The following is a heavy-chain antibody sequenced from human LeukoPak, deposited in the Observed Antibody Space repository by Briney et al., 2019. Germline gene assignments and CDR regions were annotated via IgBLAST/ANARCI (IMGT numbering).Heavy chain of an antibody. CDR1: GGTFSSYA. J-gene: IGHJ4*02. Sequence: SVKVSCKASGGTFSSYAISWVRQAPGQGLEWMGGIIPIFGTANYAQKFQGRVTITADKSTSTAYMELSSLRSEDTAVYYCAREGSRDSYGYYFDYWGQGTLVTVSS. CDR3: AREGSRDSYGYYFDY. D-gene: IGHD5-18*01. CDR2: IIPIFGTA. V-gene: IGHV1-69*06.